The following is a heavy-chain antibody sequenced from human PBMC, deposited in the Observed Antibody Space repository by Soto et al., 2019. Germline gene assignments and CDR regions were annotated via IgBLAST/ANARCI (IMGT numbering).Heavy chain of an antibody. CDR3: ARGPSHGAFDI. CDR1: GYTFTDYY. CDR2: INPNSGDT. Sequence: QVQLAQSGAEVKNPGASVKVSCKASGYTFTDYYIHWLRQAPAQGLEWMGWINPNSGDTKYAQKFQGWATMTRDTSISTTYMELSRLTSDDTALYYGARGPSHGAFDIWGQGTIITDSS. J-gene: IGHJ3*02. V-gene: IGHV1-2*04.